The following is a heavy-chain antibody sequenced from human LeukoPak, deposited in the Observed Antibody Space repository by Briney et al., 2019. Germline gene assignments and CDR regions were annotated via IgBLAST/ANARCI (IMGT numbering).Heavy chain of an antibody. V-gene: IGHV3-9*01. Sequence: GGSLRLSCAASGFTFDDYAMHWVRQAPGKGLEWVSRITWNSGSIDYADSVKGRFTISRDNAKNSLYLQMNSLRAEDTALYYCARGIAVAVPNYFDYWGQGTLVTVSS. D-gene: IGHD6-19*01. J-gene: IGHJ4*02. CDR3: ARGIAVAVPNYFDY. CDR2: ITWNSGSI. CDR1: GFTFDDYA.